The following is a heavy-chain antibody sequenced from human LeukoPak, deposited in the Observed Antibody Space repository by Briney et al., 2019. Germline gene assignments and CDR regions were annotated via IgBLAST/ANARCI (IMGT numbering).Heavy chain of an antibody. Sequence: PGGSLRLSCAASGFTFSSYWMSWVRQAPGKGLEWMANIKQDGSEKYYVDSVKGRFTISRDNAKNSLYLQMNSLRAEDTAVYYCARGIYYDSSDAFDIWGQGTMVTVSS. V-gene: IGHV3-7*03. CDR1: GFTFSSYW. CDR3: ARGIYYDSSDAFDI. D-gene: IGHD3-22*01. CDR2: IKQDGSEK. J-gene: IGHJ3*02.